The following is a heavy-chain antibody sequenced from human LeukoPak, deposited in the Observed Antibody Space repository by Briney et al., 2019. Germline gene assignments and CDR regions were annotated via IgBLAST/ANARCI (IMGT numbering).Heavy chain of an antibody. CDR2: ISYDGSNK. J-gene: IGHJ6*02. D-gene: IGHD2-15*01. V-gene: IGHV3-30-3*01. CDR1: RFTFSSYA. CDR3: ARWATYCSGGSCYDYGMDV. Sequence: GRSLRLSCAASRFTFSSYAMHWVRQAPGKGLEWVAVISYDGSNKYYADSVKGRFTISRDDSKNTLYLQMNSLRAEDTAVYYCARWATYCSGGSCYDYGMDVWGQGTTVTVSS.